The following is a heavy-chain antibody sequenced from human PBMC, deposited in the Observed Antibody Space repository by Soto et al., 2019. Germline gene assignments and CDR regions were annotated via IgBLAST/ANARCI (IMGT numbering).Heavy chain of an antibody. D-gene: IGHD2-15*01. Sequence: PGGSLRLSCAASGFTFSSYAMSWVRQAPGKGLEWVSAISGSGGSTYYADSVKGRFAISRDNSKNTLYLQMNSLRAEDTAVYYCAKDHPLAHLARENIDPWGQGTLVTVSS. J-gene: IGHJ5*02. CDR3: AKDHPLAHLARENIDP. CDR2: ISGSGGST. V-gene: IGHV3-23*01. CDR1: GFTFSSYA.